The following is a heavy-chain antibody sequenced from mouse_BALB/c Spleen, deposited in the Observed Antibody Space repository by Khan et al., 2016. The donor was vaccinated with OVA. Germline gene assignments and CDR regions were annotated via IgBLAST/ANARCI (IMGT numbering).Heavy chain of an antibody. CDR1: GFSLTYYG. Sequence: QAQLKESGLGLVAPSQSLSITCTVSGFSLTYYGVNWVRQPPGKGLEWLGVIWGDGATNHHSGLKSRLSITKDTSKSQVFLKLNSLQTDDTATYYCSRFTTATGNYYVMDYWGQGTSVTVSS. D-gene: IGHD1-2*01. CDR3: SRFTTATGNYYVMDY. V-gene: IGHV2-3*01. CDR2: IWGDGAT. J-gene: IGHJ4*01.